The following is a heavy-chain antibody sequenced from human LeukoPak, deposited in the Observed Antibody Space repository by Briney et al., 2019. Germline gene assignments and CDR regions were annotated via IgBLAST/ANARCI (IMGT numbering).Heavy chain of an antibody. V-gene: IGHV3-23*01. CDR1: GFTFANYA. Sequence: GGSLRLSCAASGFTFANYAMTWVRQAPGKGLQWVSSINDGGGIVYYADSVKGRFTISRDNSKNTLYLEMNSLRAEDTARYFCAEDPILTGFYNDGRWGQGTLVIVSS. CDR3: AEDPILTGFYNDGR. CDR2: INDGGGIV. D-gene: IGHD3-9*01. J-gene: IGHJ4*02.